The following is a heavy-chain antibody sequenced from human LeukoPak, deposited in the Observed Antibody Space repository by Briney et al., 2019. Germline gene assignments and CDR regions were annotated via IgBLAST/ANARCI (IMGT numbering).Heavy chain of an antibody. CDR1: GYTLTGDY. CDR3: AREAGSFSS. D-gene: IGHD6-13*01. CDR2: INPNSGGT. J-gene: IGHJ5*02. Sequence: ASVKASCKASGYTLTGDYMHWVRQAPGQGLEWMGWINPNSGGTNYAQKFQGRVTMTRDTSISTAYMEMTRLRSDDTAVYYCAREAGSFSSWGQGTLVTVSS. V-gene: IGHV1-2*02.